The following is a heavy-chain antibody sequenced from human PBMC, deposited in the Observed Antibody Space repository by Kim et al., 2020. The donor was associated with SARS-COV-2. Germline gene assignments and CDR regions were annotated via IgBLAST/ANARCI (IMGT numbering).Heavy chain of an antibody. V-gene: IGHV3-30-3*01. J-gene: IGHJ6*03. Sequence: GGSLRLSCAASGFTFSSYAMQWVRQAPGKGLEWVAVMSYDGINKYYADSVKGRFTISRDNSKNTVYLQMNSVRPEDTAVYFCVRAVGERYYYMDVWGKGTTVTVSS. CDR1: GFTFSSYA. CDR2: MSYDGINK. D-gene: IGHD3-16*01. CDR3: VRAVGERYYYMDV.